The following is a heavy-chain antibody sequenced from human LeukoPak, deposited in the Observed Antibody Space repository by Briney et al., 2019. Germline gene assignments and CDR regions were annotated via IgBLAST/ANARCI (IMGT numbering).Heavy chain of an antibody. V-gene: IGHV4-59*12. CDR1: GGSISSYY. CDR2: IYYSGST. J-gene: IGHJ4*02. Sequence: SETLSLTCTVSGGSISSYYWSWIRQPPGKGLEWIGYIYYSGSTNYNPSLKSRVTISVDTSKNQFSLKLSSVTAADTAVYYCARERDYYGSGRTNYFDYWGQGTLVTVS. CDR3: ARERDYYGSGRTNYFDY. D-gene: IGHD3-10*01.